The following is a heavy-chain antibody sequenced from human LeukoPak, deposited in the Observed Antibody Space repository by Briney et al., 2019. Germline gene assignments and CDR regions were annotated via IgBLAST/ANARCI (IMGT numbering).Heavy chain of an antibody. Sequence: SETLSLTCAVYGGSFRGYYWSWIRQPPGKGLEWIGEINHSGSTNYNPSLKSRVTISVDTSKNQLSLRLSSVTAADTAVYYCARGGEAVKFDYWGQGTLVTVSS. CDR1: GGSFRGYY. J-gene: IGHJ4*02. V-gene: IGHV4-34*01. CDR2: INHSGST. D-gene: IGHD7-27*01. CDR3: ARGGEAVKFDY.